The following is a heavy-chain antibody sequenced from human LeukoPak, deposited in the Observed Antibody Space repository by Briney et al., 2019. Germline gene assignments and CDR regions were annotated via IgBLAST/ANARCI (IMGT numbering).Heavy chain of an antibody. CDR2: IYCSGST. CDR3: ARDLAAAGTGGDY. CDR1: GGSISSYY. J-gene: IGHJ4*02. V-gene: IGHV4-59*01. Sequence: SETLSLTCTVSGGSISSYYWSWIRQPPGKGLEWIGYIYCSGSTNYNPSLKSRVTISVDTSKNQFSLKLSSVTAADTAVYYCARDLAAAGTGGDYWGQGTLVTVSS. D-gene: IGHD6-13*01.